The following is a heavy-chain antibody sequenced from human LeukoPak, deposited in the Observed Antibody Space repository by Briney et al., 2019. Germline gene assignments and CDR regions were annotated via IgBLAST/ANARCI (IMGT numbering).Heavy chain of an antibody. Sequence: PSETLSLTCTVSGGSISSYYWSWIRQPPGKGLEWIGYIYYSGSTNYNPSLKSRVTISVDTSKNQFSLKLSSVTAADTAVYYCAARDSRWYGPSWFDPWGQGTLVTVSS. J-gene: IGHJ5*02. CDR2: IYYSGST. CDR1: GGSISSYY. V-gene: IGHV4-59*01. CDR3: AARDSRWYGPSWFDP. D-gene: IGHD6-13*01.